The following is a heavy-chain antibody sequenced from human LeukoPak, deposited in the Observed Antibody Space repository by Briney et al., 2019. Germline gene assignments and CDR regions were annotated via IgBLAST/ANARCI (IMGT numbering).Heavy chain of an antibody. CDR1: GFTFSTYG. D-gene: IGHD3-10*02. J-gene: IGHJ6*02. CDR2: IWYDGGNK. V-gene: IGHV3-33*01. CDR3: ARDMFDNYYGMDV. Sequence: HPGGSLRLSCAASGFTFSTYGMHWVRQAPGKGLEWVAFIWYDGGNKNYADSVKGRFTISRDNSKNTLFLQMNSLRAEDTAVYYCARDMFDNYYGMDVWGPGTTVTVSS.